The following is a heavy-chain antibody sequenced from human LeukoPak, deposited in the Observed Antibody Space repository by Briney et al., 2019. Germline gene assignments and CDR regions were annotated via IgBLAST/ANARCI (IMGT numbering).Heavy chain of an antibody. CDR2: INHSGST. CDR1: GGSFSGYY. V-gene: IGHV4-34*01. CDR3: ARGASRTRADYMDV. Sequence: SETLSLTCAVYGGSFSGYYWRWIRQPPGKGLERIGEINHSGSTNYNPSLKSRVTISVDTSKNQFSLMLSSVTAADTAVYYCARGASRTRADYMDVWGKGTTVTVSS. J-gene: IGHJ6*03. D-gene: IGHD1-1*01.